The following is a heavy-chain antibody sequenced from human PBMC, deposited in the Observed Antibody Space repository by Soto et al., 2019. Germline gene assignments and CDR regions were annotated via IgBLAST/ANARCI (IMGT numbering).Heavy chain of an antibody. D-gene: IGHD2-15*01. CDR1: GGSISSGDYY. Sequence: QVQLQESGPGLVKPSQTLSLTCTVSGGSISSGDYYWSWIRQPPGKGLEWIGYIYYSGSTYYNPYLKXRXTXSXXTSQNQFSLKLSSVTAADTAVYYCARARGARDFDYWGQGTLVTVSS. CDR3: ARARGARDFDY. CDR2: IYYSGST. V-gene: IGHV4-30-4*01. J-gene: IGHJ4*02.